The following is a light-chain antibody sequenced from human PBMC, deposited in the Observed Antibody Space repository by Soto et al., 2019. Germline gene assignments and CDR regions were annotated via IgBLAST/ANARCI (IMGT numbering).Light chain of an antibody. CDR2: GAS. CDR1: QSVGSK. CDR3: QQYGKPPWT. Sequence: IVVTQSPASLSVSPGERATLSCRASQSVGSKLAWYQQKPGQPPRLLIYGASSRVTGIPDRFSGSGSGTDFTLTIARLEPEDFAVYYCQQYGKPPWTFGQGTKVDIK. V-gene: IGKV3-20*01. J-gene: IGKJ1*01.